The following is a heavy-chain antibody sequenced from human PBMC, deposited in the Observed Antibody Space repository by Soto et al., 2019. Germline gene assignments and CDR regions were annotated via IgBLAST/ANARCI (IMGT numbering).Heavy chain of an antibody. CDR2: ISYGGTT. D-gene: IGHD1-26*01. J-gene: IGHJ4*02. V-gene: IGHV4-39*01. CDR1: GGSISSSNYY. CDR3: TRPTERALCFDN. Sequence: PSETLSLTCTVSGGSISSSNYYWGWIRQPPGKGLDWIGSISYGGTTYYNPSLKSRVTISVDTSKNQFSLKLSSVTAADTAVYYCTRPTERALCFDNWGQGTLVTV.